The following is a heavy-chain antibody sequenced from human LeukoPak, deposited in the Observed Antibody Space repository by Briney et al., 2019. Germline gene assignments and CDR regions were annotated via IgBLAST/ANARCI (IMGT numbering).Heavy chain of an antibody. CDR3: ASILRSSSGYYFDY. Sequence: GGSLRLSCAASGFTVSTNYMSWVRQAPGKGREWVSVIYSGDTTFYADSVRGKFTISRDNSKYTLYLQMNSLSAEDTAVYYCASILRSSSGYYFDYWGQGTLVTVSS. CDR1: GFTVSTNY. V-gene: IGHV3-66*01. CDR2: IYSGDTT. J-gene: IGHJ4*02. D-gene: IGHD3-10*01.